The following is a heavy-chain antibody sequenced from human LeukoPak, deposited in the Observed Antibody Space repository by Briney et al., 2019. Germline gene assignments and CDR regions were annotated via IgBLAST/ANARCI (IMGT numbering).Heavy chain of an antibody. J-gene: IGHJ4*02. Sequence: PSETLSLTCAVYGGSFSGYYWSWIRQPPGKGLEWIGEINHSGSTNYNPSLKSRVTISVDTSKNQFSLKLSSVTAADTAVYYCATIYYDSIGYSDYWGQGTLVTVSS. V-gene: IGHV4-34*01. CDR1: GGSFSGYY. CDR2: INHSGST. D-gene: IGHD3-22*01. CDR3: ATIYYDSIGYSDY.